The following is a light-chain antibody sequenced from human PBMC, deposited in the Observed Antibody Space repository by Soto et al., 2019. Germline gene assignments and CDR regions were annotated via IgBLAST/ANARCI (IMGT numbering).Light chain of an antibody. CDR1: QNVHSN. Sequence: EIVMTQSPGTLSVSPGGRATLSCTASQNVHSNLAWYQHKPGQAPRLLIYAATTRATGVPARISVSGSGTYFTPTIDSLQSEDFAVYFCQQYNDWPVYTFGLGTKVEI. V-gene: IGKV3-15*01. CDR3: QQYNDWPVYT. J-gene: IGKJ2*01. CDR2: AAT.